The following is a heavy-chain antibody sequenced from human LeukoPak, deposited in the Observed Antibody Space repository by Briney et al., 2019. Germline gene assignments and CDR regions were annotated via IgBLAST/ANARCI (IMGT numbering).Heavy chain of an antibody. CDR1: GFTFSAHY. CDR2: IREKVNSYTT. CDR3: AKAFRSEKQCTLDS. J-gene: IGHJ4*02. V-gene: IGHV3-72*01. Sequence: PGGSLRLSCAASGFTFSAHYMDWVRQAPGKGLEWVGRIREKVNSYTTVYAASVKGRFTISRDDSTNSVFLQMNSLKTEDTAVYYCAKAFRSEKQCTLDSWGQGTLVSVSS. D-gene: IGHD6-19*01.